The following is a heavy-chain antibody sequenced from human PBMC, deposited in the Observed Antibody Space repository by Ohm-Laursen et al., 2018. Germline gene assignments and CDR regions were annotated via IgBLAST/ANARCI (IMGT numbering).Heavy chain of an antibody. CDR3: ARGETISSWSTFDY. Sequence: SLRLSCTASGFTVSSNYMSWVRQAPGKGLEWVSVIYSGGSTTYADSVKGRFTISRDNAKNTLYLQMNNLRAEDTAVYYRARGETISSWSTFDYWGQGTLVTVSS. CDR1: GFTVSSNY. CDR2: IYSGGST. D-gene: IGHD6-13*01. J-gene: IGHJ4*02. V-gene: IGHV3-66*01.